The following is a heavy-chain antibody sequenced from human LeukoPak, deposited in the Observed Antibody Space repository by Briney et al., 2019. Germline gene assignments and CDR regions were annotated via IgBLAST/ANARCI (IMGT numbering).Heavy chain of an antibody. J-gene: IGHJ4*02. CDR3: ARGHYYGSGGEVDY. CDR2: IRYDGSNK. D-gene: IGHD3-10*01. V-gene: IGHV3-30*02. CDR1: GFTFSSYG. Sequence: GGSLRLSCAASGFTFSSYGVHWVRQAPGKGLEWVAFIRYDGSNKYYADSVKGRFTISRDNSKNTLYLQMNSLRAEDTAVYYCARGHYYGSGGEVDYWGQGTLVTVSS.